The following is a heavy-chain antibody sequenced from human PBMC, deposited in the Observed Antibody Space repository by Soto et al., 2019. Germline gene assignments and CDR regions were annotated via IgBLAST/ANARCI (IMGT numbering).Heavy chain of an antibody. V-gene: IGHV1-69*01. J-gene: IGHJ4*02. Sequence: QVQLVQSGAEVKKPGSSVKVSCKASGGTFSSYAISWVRQAPGQGLEWMGGIIPIFGTANYAQKFQGRVTITADESKSTAYMELSRLRSEDTAVYYCARGGIGWNPPGFFDYWGQGTLVTVSS. CDR2: IIPIFGTA. D-gene: IGHD1-1*01. CDR3: ARGGIGWNPPGFFDY. CDR1: GGTFSSYA.